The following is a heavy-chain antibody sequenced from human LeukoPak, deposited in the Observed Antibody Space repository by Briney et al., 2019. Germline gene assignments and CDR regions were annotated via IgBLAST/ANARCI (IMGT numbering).Heavy chain of an antibody. Sequence: ASVKVSCKASGYTFTSYDINWVRQATGQGLEWMGWMNPNSGNTGYAQKFQGRVTITTDESTSTAYMELSSLRSEDTAVYYCARAALNCSSTSCYTGVDYWGQGTLVTVSS. D-gene: IGHD2-2*02. V-gene: IGHV1-8*01. CDR1: GYTFTSYD. J-gene: IGHJ4*02. CDR2: MNPNSGNT. CDR3: ARAALNCSSTSCYTGVDY.